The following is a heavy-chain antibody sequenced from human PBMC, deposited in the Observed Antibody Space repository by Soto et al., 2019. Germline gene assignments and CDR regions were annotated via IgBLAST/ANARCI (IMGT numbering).Heavy chain of an antibody. J-gene: IGHJ4*02. D-gene: IGHD1-26*01. Sequence: GESLKTSCKGSGYRFAGYWITWVRQMPGKGLEWRGRIDPSDSQTYYSPSFRGHVTISAAKSITTVFLQWSSLRASDTAMYYCARQIYDTDSGPNFQYYFDSWGKGTLVTVSS. CDR1: GYRFAGYW. V-gene: IGHV5-10-1*01. CDR2: IDPSDSQT. CDR3: ARQIYDTDSGPNFQYYFDS.